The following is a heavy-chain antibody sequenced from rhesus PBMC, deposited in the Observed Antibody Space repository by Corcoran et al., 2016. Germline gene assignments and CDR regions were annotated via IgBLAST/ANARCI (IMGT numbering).Heavy chain of an antibody. J-gene: IGHJ6*01. CDR2: ISYDGSKK. V-gene: IGHV3-54*02. Sequence: EVQLVESGGGLVQPGGSLRLSCAASGFIFSSYGMHWVRPAPGKGLEWVAVISYDGSKKYYADSEKDRFTISRDNSKNMLYLQMNNLKLEDTAVYYCARPDSGSYYYGLDSWGQGVVVTVSS. D-gene: IGHD3-16*01. CDR1: GFIFSSYG. CDR3: ARPDSGSYYYGLDS.